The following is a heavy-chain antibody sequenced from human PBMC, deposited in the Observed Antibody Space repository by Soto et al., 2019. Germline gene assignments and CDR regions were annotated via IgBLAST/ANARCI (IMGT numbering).Heavy chain of an antibody. J-gene: IGHJ3*02. CDR3: AKDRGRAYFYDSSGYPPPPAAFDI. V-gene: IGHV3-23*01. CDR2: ISGSGGST. Sequence: GGSLRLSCAASGFTFSSYAMSWVRQAPGKGLEWVSAISGSGGSTYYADSVKGRSTISRDNSKNTLYLQMNSLRAEDTAVYYCAKDRGRAYFYDSSGYPPPPAAFDIWGQGTMVTVSS. CDR1: GFTFSSYA. D-gene: IGHD3-22*01.